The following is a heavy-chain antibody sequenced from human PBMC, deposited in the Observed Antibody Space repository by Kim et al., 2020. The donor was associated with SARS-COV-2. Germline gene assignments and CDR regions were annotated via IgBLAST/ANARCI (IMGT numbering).Heavy chain of an antibody. J-gene: IGHJ6*02. Sequence: GSLSLTCTVSGGSISSYYWSWIRQPPGKGLEWIGYIYYSGSTNYNPSLKSRVTISVDTSKNQFSLKLSSVTAADTAVYYCARGPSVWFGELLPYYYYGMDVWGQGTTVTVSS. CDR2: IYYSGST. CDR1: GGSISSYY. V-gene: IGHV4-59*01. D-gene: IGHD3-10*01. CDR3: ARGPSVWFGELLPYYYYGMDV.